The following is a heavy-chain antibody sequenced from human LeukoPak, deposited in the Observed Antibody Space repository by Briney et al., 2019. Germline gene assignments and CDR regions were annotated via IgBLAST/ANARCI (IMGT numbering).Heavy chain of an antibody. Sequence: GESLKISCKGSGYTYNSYWIGWVRQMPGKGLEWIGIIYPIESKTKYSQSFEGQVTISADKSINPAYLQWTSLKASDTAMYFCATRDGYNLLSWGQGTLVTVSS. CDR1: GYTYNSYW. D-gene: IGHD5-24*01. V-gene: IGHV5-51*01. CDR3: ATRDGYNLLS. J-gene: IGHJ4*02. CDR2: IYPIESKT.